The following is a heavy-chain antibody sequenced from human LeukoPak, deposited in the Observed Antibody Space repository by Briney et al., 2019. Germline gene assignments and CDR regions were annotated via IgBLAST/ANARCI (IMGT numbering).Heavy chain of an antibody. CDR2: ISSSSSYT. J-gene: IGHJ4*02. CDR1: GFTVSSNS. CDR3: ARGGSGNWNAPFDY. D-gene: IGHD1-1*01. V-gene: IGHV3-21*01. Sequence: GGSLRLSCIVSGFTVSSNSMNWVRQAPGKGLEWVSSISSSSSYTYYADSVKGRFTISRDNAKNSLYLQMNSLRAEGTAVYYCARGGSGNWNAPFDYWGQGTLVTVSS.